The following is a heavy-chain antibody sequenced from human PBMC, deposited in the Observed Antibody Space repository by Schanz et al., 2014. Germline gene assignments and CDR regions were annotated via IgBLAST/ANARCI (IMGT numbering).Heavy chain of an antibody. J-gene: IGHJ4*02. CDR3: AKHVRSLTGNDY. CDR2: IGGSGDST. D-gene: IGHD3-9*01. V-gene: IGHV3-23*01. CDR1: GFTFSNHA. Sequence: EAHLLETGGGLVQPGGSLRLSCAASGFTFSNHALSWVRQAPGKGLEWVSGIGGSGDSTHYADSVKVRFIISRDNSKNTLYLQVNSLRAEDTAVYYCAKHVRSLTGNDYWGQGTLVTVSS.